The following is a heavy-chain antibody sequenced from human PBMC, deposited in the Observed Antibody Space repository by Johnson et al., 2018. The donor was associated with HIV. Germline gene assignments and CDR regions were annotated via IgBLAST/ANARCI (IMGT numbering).Heavy chain of an antibody. CDR2: ISYDGSNK. CDR1: GFTFTTYA. Sequence: QVQLVESGGGVVQPGRSLRLSCAASGFTFTTYAMHWVRQAPGKGLEWVAVISYDGSNKYYADSVKGRFTISRDNAKNTLYLQMNSLRAEDTAVYYCARGGPRGSFDVWGQGTVVTVSS. V-gene: IGHV3-30*04. D-gene: IGHD3-10*01. CDR3: ARGGPRGSFDV. J-gene: IGHJ3*01.